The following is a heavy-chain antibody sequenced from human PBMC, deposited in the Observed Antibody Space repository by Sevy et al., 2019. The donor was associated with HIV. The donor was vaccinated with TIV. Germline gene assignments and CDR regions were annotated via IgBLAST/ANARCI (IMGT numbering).Heavy chain of an antibody. D-gene: IGHD3-22*01. CDR1: GYSLTSYW. V-gene: IGHV5-51*01. CDR3: ASSRYSSGYPYYFDY. J-gene: IGHJ4*02. CDR2: IYPGDSDT. Sequence: GESLKISCKGSGYSLTSYWIGWVPQMPGKGLEWMGIIYPGDSDTRYSPSFQGQFTISADKSVSTAYLQWSSLKASDTAMYYCASSRYSSGYPYYFDYWGQGTLVTVS.